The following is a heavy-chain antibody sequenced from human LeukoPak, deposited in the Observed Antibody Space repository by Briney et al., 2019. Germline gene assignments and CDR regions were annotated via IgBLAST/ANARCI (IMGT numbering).Heavy chain of an antibody. Sequence: GRFTISRDNAKNSLYLQKDSLRAEDTAVYYCARDTYRFFDLWGRGTLVTVSS. CDR3: ARDTYRFFDL. J-gene: IGHJ2*01. V-gene: IGHV3-11*06.